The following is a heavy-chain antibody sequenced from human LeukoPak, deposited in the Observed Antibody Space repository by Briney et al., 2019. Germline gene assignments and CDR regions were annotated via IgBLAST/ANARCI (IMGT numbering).Heavy chain of an antibody. D-gene: IGHD3-10*01. CDR2: INPNSGGT. J-gene: IGHJ4*02. V-gene: IGHV1-2*02. CDR1: GYTFTGYY. CDR3: ARVRLGELLSYFDY. Sequence: ASVKVSCKASGYTFTGYYMHWVRQAPGQGLEWMGWINPNSGGTNYAQKFQGRVTMTRDTSISTAYMELSRLRSDDTAVYYCARVRLGELLSYFDYWGQGTLVNVSS.